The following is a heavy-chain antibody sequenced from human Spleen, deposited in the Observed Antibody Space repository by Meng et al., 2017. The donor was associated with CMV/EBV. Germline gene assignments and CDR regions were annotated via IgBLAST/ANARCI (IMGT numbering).Heavy chain of an antibody. CDR1: FTGYY. J-gene: IGHJ4*02. CDR3: ARVRGLCSGGSCYSDFDY. Sequence: FTGYYRHWMRQAPGQGLEWMGWINPNSGGTNYAQKFQGRVTMTRDTSINTAYMELSRLRSDDTAVYYCARVRGLCSGGSCYSDFDYWGQGTLVTVSS. D-gene: IGHD2-15*01. V-gene: IGHV1-2*02. CDR2: INPNSGGT.